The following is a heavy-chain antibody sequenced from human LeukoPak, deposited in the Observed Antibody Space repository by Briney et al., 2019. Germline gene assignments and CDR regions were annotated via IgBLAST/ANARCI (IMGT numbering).Heavy chain of an antibody. CDR2: IIPTYRTP. CDR1: GGTFGIYG. CDR3: ARGATGTTFYHRLDP. J-gene: IGHJ5*02. Sequence: SVKVSCKASGGTFGIYGMSWVRQAPGQGLEWMGGIIPTYRTPTYAERFQGRVTITTDDSTSTVYMEVSSLRSEDTAVYYCARGATGTTFYHRLDPWGQGTLVTVSS. D-gene: IGHD1-7*01. V-gene: IGHV1-69*05.